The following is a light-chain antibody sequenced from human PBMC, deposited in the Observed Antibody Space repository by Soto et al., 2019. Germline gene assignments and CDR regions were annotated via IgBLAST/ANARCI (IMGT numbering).Light chain of an antibody. CDR1: QSVSSSY. CDR2: GAS. Sequence: EIVLTQSPGTLSLSPGERATLSCRASQSVSSSYLAWYQQKPGQAPRLLIYGASSRATGIPDRFSGSGSGTDFTRTISRLEPEDFAVYYCQQYRSSPRRTFGQGTKGELK. CDR3: QQYRSSPRRT. J-gene: IGKJ1*01. V-gene: IGKV3-20*01.